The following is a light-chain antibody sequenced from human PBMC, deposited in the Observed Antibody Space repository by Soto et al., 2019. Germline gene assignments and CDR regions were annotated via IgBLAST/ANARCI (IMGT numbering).Light chain of an antibody. CDR1: QNINSH. J-gene: IGKJ2*01. Sequence: DIQMTQSPSSLSASIGDRVTITCRASQNINSHLNWYQQKPGKAPKVLIYAASRLQSGVPFRFSGSGSGKEFTLTISSLEPEDFATYYCQQSHITTLFTFGKGTKLEIK. V-gene: IGKV1-39*01. CDR3: QQSHITTLFT. CDR2: AAS.